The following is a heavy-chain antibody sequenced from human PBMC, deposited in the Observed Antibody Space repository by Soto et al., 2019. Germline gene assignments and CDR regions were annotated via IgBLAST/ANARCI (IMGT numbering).Heavy chain of an antibody. CDR3: QFVGAYGMDV. Sequence: QALSLTFAISGDSVSSNSAACNLIRQSPSRGLEWLGRTYYRSKWYNDYAVSVKSRITINPDTSKNQFSLQLNSVTPEDTAVYYCQFVGAYGMDVWGQGTTVTVSS. CDR2: TYYRSKWYN. V-gene: IGHV6-1*01. J-gene: IGHJ6*02. CDR1: GDSVSSNSAA. D-gene: IGHD6-6*01.